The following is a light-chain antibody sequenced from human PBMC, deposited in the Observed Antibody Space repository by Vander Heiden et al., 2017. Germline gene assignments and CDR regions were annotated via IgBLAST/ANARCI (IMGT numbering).Light chain of an antibody. Sequence: QSVLTQPPSASGTPGPRVTVSCSGCSPNIGSKAVNWYQQLPGTAPNLLIYSHNHLPSGVPDRFSASKSVTSASLAISGLQSEDEADYYCAAVDDSLNGPVFGGGTKVTVL. V-gene: IGLV1-44*01. CDR1: SPNIGSKA. CDR3: AAVDDSLNGPV. J-gene: IGLJ2*01. CDR2: SHN.